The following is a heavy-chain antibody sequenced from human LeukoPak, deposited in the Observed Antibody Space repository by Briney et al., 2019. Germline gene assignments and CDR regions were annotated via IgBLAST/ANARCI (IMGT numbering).Heavy chain of an antibody. D-gene: IGHD3-10*01. Sequence: PGGSLRLSCAASGFTFSNYAMSWVRQAPAGGLEWVAVISYDGSNKYYADSVKGRFTISRDNSKNTLYLQMNSLRAEDTAVYYCAKLAGTAASRGFDYWGQGTLVTVSS. CDR2: ISYDGSNK. V-gene: IGHV3-30*18. CDR3: AKLAGTAASRGFDY. CDR1: GFTFSNYA. J-gene: IGHJ4*02.